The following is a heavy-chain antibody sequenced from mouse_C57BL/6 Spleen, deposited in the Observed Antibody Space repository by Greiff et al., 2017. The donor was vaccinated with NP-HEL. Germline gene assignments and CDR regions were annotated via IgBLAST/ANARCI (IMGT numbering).Heavy chain of an antibody. V-gene: IGHV1-69*01. J-gene: IGHJ2*01. Sequence: VQLQQPGAELVMPGASVKLSCKASGYTFTSYWMHWVKQRPGQGLEWIGEIDPSDSYTNYNQKFKGKSTLTVDKSSSTAYMQLSSLTSEDSAVYYCARGGYYTDYWGQGTTLTVSS. D-gene: IGHD2-12*01. CDR3: ARGGYYTDY. CDR2: IDPSDSYT. CDR1: GYTFTSYW.